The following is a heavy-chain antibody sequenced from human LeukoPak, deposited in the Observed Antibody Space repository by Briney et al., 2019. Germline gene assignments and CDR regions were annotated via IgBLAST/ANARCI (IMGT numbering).Heavy chain of an antibody. CDR2: IYTSGST. CDR1: GGSISSGSYY. V-gene: IGHV4-61*02. Sequence: PSETLSLTCTVSGGSISSGSYYWSWIRQPAGKGLEWIGRIYTSGSTNYNPSLKSRVSISLDTSKNQFSLRLSSVTAADTAVYYCGRSYHDDAWAAFDMWGQGTVVTISS. CDR3: GRSYHDDAWAAFDM. D-gene: IGHD3-16*01. J-gene: IGHJ3*02.